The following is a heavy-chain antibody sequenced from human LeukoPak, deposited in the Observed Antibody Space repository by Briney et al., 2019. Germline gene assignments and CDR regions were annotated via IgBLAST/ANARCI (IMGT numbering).Heavy chain of an antibody. CDR1: GFGFTNNW. D-gene: IGHD1-26*01. CDR3: ARLCVGAIDY. V-gene: IGHV5-51*01. J-gene: IGHJ4*02. CDR2: IYPGDSDT. Sequence: GESLKISCKDSGFGFTNNWIGWVRQMPGKGLEWMGIIYPGDSDTRYSPSFQGQVTISADKSISTAYLQWSSLKASDTAMYYCARLCVGAIDYWGQGTLVTVSS.